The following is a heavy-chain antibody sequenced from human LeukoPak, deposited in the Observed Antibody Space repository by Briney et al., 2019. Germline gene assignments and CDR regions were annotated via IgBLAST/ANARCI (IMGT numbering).Heavy chain of an antibody. CDR2: IIPIFGTA. V-gene: IGHV1-69*05. CDR1: GGTFSSYA. J-gene: IGHJ3*02. Sequence: ASVKPFCKACGGTFSSYAISWVRQAPGQGLEWMGGIIPIFGTANYAQKFQGRVTITTDESTSTAYMELSSLRSEDTAVYYCARERDAFDIWGQGTMVTVSS. CDR3: ARERDAFDI.